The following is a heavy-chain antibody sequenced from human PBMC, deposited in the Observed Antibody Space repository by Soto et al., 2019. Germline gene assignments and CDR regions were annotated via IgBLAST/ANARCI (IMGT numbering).Heavy chain of an antibody. CDR1: GGTFSSYT. CDR3: ARGVFSGHV. J-gene: IGHJ6*02. CDR2: MNPNRGKT. V-gene: IGHV1-8*02. Sequence: ASVKVSCKASGGTFSSYTISWVRQAPGQGLEWMGRMNPNRGKTGYAQKFQGRVTMTRNTSISTAYMELSSLRSEDTAVYYCARGVFSGHVWGQGTTVTVSS.